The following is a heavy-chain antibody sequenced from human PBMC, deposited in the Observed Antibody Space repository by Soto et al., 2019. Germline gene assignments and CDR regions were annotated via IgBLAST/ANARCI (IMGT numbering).Heavy chain of an antibody. CDR2: MYHSGNA. D-gene: IGHD2-21*01. Sequence: PSETLRLTCAVSGSSTTSGGYSWGRTRPPPQQAQGRTRYMYHSGNAYYNPSLKGRVTISLDHSRNQFSLRLNSVTAADTAVYFCASSKYDVVAGSVWFDPWGQGTLVTV. J-gene: IGHJ5*02. CDR1: GSSTTSGGYS. CDR3: ASSKYDVVAGSVWFDP. V-gene: IGHV4-30-2*01.